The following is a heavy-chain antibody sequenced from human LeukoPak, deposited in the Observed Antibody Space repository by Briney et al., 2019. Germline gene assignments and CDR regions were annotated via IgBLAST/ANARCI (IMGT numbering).Heavy chain of an antibody. CDR2: IYYSGST. J-gene: IGHJ4*02. CDR3: ARRDSSGYYWPPPHVWYFDY. V-gene: IGHV4-39*07. D-gene: IGHD3-22*01. Sequence: SETLSLTCTVSGGSISSSSYYWGWVRQPPGKGLEWLGSIYYSGSTNYNPSLKSRVTISVDTSKNQFSLKLSSVTAADTAVYYCARRDSSGYYWPPPHVWYFDYWGQGTLVTVSS. CDR1: GGSISSSSYY.